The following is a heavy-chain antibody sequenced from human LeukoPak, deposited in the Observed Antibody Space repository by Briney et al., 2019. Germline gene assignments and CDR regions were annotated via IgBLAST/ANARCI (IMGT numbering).Heavy chain of an antibody. V-gene: IGHV3-30*02. J-gene: IGHJ5*02. CDR3: AKDLMRDRWFGET. D-gene: IGHD3-10*01. CDR1: GFTFSSYG. Sequence: GGSLRLSCAASGFTFSSYGMHWVRQAPGKGLEWVAFIRYDGNDKYYSDSVKGRFTISRDTSKNTLYLQMNSLRAEDTAVYYCAKDLMRDRWFGETWGQGTLVTVSS. CDR2: IRYDGNDK.